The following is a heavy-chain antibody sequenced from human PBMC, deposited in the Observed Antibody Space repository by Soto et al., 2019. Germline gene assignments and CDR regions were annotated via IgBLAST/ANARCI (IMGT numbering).Heavy chain of an antibody. V-gene: IGHV3-64D*08. D-gene: IGHD3-10*01. Sequence: GGSPRLSCSASGFTFSSYAMHWVRQAPGKGLEYVSAISSNGGSTYYADSVKGRFTISRDNSKNTLYLQMSSLRAEDTAVYYCVKILRVVRGRGLAGDAFDIWGQGTMVTVSS. CDR1: GFTFSSYA. J-gene: IGHJ3*02. CDR3: VKILRVVRGRGLAGDAFDI. CDR2: ISSNGGST.